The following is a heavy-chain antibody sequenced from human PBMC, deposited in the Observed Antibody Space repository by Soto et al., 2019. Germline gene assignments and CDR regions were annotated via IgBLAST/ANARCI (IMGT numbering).Heavy chain of an antibody. CDR1: GFTFSSYS. Sequence: GGSLRLSCAASGFTFSSYSMSWVRQAPGKGLEWVSYISSSSSTIYYADSVKGRFTISRDNAKNSLYLQMNSLRDEDTAVYYCATSSRDCSGGSCTNWYFDLWGRGTLVTSPQ. D-gene: IGHD2-15*01. J-gene: IGHJ2*01. CDR2: ISSSSSTI. CDR3: ATSSRDCSGGSCTNWYFDL. V-gene: IGHV3-48*02.